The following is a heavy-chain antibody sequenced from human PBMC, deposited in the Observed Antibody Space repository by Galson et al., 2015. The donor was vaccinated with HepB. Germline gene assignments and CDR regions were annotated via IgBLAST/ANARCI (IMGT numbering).Heavy chain of an antibody. CDR2: IYYSGST. Sequence: LSLTCTVSGGSISSYYWSWIRQPPGKGLEWIGYIYYSGSTNYNPSLKSRVTISVDTSKNQFSLKLSSVTAADTAVYYCARGSRSSTTTKPFNWFDPWGQGTLVTVSS. CDR1: GGSISSYY. D-gene: IGHD2-2*01. CDR3: ARGSRSSTTTKPFNWFDP. J-gene: IGHJ5*02. V-gene: IGHV4-59*01.